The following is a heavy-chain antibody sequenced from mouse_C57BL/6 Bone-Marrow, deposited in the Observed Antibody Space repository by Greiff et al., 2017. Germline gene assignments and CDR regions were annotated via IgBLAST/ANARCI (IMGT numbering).Heavy chain of an antibody. J-gene: IGHJ2*01. CDR2: IHPSDSDT. CDR1: GYTFTSYW. D-gene: IGHD4-1*01. V-gene: IGHV1-74*01. CDR3: AIQNWDEEDYFDY. Sequence: VKLQQPGAELVKPGASVKVSCKASGYTFTSYWMHWVKQRPGQGLEWIGRIHPSDSDTNYNQKFKGKATLTVDKSSSTAYMQLSSLTSEDSAVYYCAIQNWDEEDYFDYWGQGTTLTVSS.